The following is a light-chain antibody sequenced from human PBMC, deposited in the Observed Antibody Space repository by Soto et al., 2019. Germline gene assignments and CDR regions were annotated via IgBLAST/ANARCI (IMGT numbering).Light chain of an antibody. CDR2: VTS. J-gene: IGKJ1*01. V-gene: IGKV1-39*01. CDR1: QTISRY. CDR3: QQTYNIPPT. Sequence: DIPMTQSPSSLSASIGDRVTITCRASQTISRYLNWYQQKPGKAPELLIYVTSSLQSGVPSRFSGSGSGTDFTLAIDSLQPEDFATYYCQQTYNIPPTFGQGTKVEL.